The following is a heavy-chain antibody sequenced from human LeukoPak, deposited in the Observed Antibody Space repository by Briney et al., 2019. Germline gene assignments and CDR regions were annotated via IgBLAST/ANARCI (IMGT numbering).Heavy chain of an antibody. CDR3: ARDHPDIAVVVAANYGMDV. Sequence: SETLSLTCTVSGGSISSYYWSWIRQPPGKGLEWIGYIYYSGSTNYNPSLKSRVTISVDTSKNQFSLKLSSVTAADTAVYYCARDHPDIAVVVAANYGMDVWGQGTTVTVSS. D-gene: IGHD2-15*01. CDR2: IYYSGST. V-gene: IGHV4-59*12. J-gene: IGHJ6*02. CDR1: GGSISSYY.